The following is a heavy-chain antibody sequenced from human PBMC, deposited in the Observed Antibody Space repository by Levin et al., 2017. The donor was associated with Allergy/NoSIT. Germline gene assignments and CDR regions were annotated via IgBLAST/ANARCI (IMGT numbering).Heavy chain of an antibody. CDR2: ISNMWST. Sequence: TSETLSLTCSVSGDSVSSGSYHWSWIRQPPGKGLEWIGQISNMWSTKYNPSLRSRVTISRDTSENQFSLRVSSVTAADTAVYYCATYVAGAGGVGNWGQGTLVTVSS. J-gene: IGHJ4*02. CDR1: GDSVSSGSYH. V-gene: IGHV4-61*01. CDR3: ATYVAGAGGVGN. D-gene: IGHD2-8*02.